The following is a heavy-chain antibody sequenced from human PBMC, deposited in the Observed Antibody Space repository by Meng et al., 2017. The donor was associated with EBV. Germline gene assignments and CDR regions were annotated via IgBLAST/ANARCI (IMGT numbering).Heavy chain of an antibody. V-gene: IGHV7-4-1*02. J-gene: IGHJ4*02. D-gene: IGHD1-1*01. Sequence: HVQLVQSWSEWKKPGASMKVSCKASRYTFRNYAINWIRQVPGQGLEWMGWINTYSGKATFAQGFTGRFVFSLDTPVTTAHLQISGLKTEDSAVYYCARGVEENGSHYPFDSWGQGTLVTVSS. CDR3: ARGVEENGSHYPFDS. CDR2: INTYSGKA. CDR1: RYTFRNYA.